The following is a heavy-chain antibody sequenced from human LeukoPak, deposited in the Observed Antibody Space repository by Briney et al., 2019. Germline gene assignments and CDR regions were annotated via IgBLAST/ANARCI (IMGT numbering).Heavy chain of an antibody. CDR2: MNPNSGST. CDR1: GYTFTSYD. CDR3: AIQRYSSSSGDFDY. Sequence: ASVKVSCKASGYTFTSYDINWVRQATGQGLEWMGWMNPNSGSTGYAQKFQGRVTMTRNTSISSAYMELSSLRSEDTAVYYCAIQRYSSSSGDFDYWGQGTLVTVSS. V-gene: IGHV1-8*01. D-gene: IGHD6-6*01. J-gene: IGHJ4*02.